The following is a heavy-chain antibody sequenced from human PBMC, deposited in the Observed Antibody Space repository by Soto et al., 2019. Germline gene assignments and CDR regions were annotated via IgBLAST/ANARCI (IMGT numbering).Heavy chain of an antibody. J-gene: IGHJ6*02. V-gene: IGHV5-10-1*01. CDR1: GYSFAGYW. CDR2: IDPSDSYT. CDR3: ARHWTYGVDV. D-gene: IGHD3-3*01. Sequence: GESLKISCKGSGYSFAGYWISWVRQMPGKGLEWMGRIDPSDSYTNYSPSFQGHVTISADKSISTAYLQWSSLRASDTAMYYCARHWTYGVDVWGQGTTVTVSS.